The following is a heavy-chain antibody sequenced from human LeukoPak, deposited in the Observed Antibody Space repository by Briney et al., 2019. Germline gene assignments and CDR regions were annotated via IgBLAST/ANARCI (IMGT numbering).Heavy chain of an antibody. V-gene: IGHV3-33*06. J-gene: IGHJ3*02. CDR2: IWYDGSNK. Sequence: GGSLRLSCAASGFTFSSYGMHWVRQAPGKGLEGVAVIWYDGSNKYYADSVKGRFTISRDTSKNTLYLQMNSLRDEDTAVYYCAKGPRCYYDAFDIWGQGTMVTVSS. D-gene: IGHD2-15*01. CDR3: AKGPRCYYDAFDI. CDR1: GFTFSSYG.